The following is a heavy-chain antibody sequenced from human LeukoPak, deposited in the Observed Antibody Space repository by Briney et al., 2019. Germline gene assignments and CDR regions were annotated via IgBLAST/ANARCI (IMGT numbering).Heavy chain of an antibody. CDR1: GYTFTSYG. D-gene: IGHD1-14*01. V-gene: IGHV1-18*01. J-gene: IGHJ5*02. Sequence: GASVKVSCKASGYTFTSYGISWVRQAPGQGLEWMGWISAYNGNTKYAQKLQGRVTMPKDTSTSTAYMELRSLRSDDTAVYYCARDHNWNHRNWFDPWGQGTLVTVSS. CDR3: ARDHNWNHRNWFDP. CDR2: ISAYNGNT.